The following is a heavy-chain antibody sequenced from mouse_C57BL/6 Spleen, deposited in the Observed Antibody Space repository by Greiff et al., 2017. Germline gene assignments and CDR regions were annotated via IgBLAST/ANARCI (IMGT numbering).Heavy chain of an antibody. Sequence: VQLQQSGAELMKPGASVKLSCKATGYTFTGYWIEWVKQRPGHGLEWIGEILPGSGSTYYNEKFKGKATFTADTSSNTAYMQLRSLTTEDSAIYYCARTYYSNYEGFAYWGQGTLVTVSA. CDR2: ILPGSGST. V-gene: IGHV1-9*01. CDR1: GYTFTGYW. CDR3: ARTYYSNYEGFAY. J-gene: IGHJ3*01. D-gene: IGHD2-5*01.